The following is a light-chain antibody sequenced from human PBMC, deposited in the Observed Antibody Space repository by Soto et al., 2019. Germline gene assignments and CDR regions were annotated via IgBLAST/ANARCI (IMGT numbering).Light chain of an antibody. J-gene: IGKJ1*01. CDR3: QQYGTPPQT. Sequence: EIVLTQSPCTLSLSTGEGATLSCRASQSVSSSYLAWYQQKPGQAPRLLIYGASSRATGIPDRFSGSGSGTDFTLTISRLEPEDFAVYYCQQYGTPPQTFGQRTKVDIK. CDR2: GAS. V-gene: IGKV3-20*01. CDR1: QSVSSSY.